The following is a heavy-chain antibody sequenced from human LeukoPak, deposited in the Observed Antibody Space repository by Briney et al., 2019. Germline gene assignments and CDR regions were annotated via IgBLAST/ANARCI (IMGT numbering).Heavy chain of an antibody. V-gene: IGHV5-51*01. D-gene: IGHD3-10*01. CDR1: GYSFTSYW. CDR3: ARLEFGGLYT. Sequence: GESLKIPCKGSGYSFTSYWIGWVRQMPGKGLEWMGIIYAADSDTRYSPSFQGQVTISADRSISTAYLQWSGLKASDTAMYYCARLEFGGLYTWGQGTLVTVSS. CDR2: IYAADSDT. J-gene: IGHJ5*02.